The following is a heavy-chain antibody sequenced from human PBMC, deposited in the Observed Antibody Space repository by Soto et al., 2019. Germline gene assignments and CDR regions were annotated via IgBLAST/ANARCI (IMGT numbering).Heavy chain of an antibody. CDR1: GYSFTINW. Sequence: PGESLKISCKGSGYSFTINWIGWVLQMPWKGLEWMGIINPADSDIKYSPSFQGQVTISADKSIGTAYLQRSSLKASDTAMYYCARHQRDDASRKIDCWGQGTLVTVSS. CDR2: INPADSDI. CDR3: ARHQRDDASRKIDC. D-gene: IGHD3-16*01. J-gene: IGHJ4*02. V-gene: IGHV5-51*01.